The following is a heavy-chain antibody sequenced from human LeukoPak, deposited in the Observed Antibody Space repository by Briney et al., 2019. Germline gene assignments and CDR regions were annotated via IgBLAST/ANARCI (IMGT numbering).Heavy chain of an antibody. CDR2: IYHSGST. CDR3: ARDYSGYGCYFDY. CDR1: GGSISSGGYS. J-gene: IGHJ4*02. D-gene: IGHD5-12*01. Sequence: SQTLSLTCAVSGGSISSGGYSWSWIRQPPGKGLEWIGYIYHSGSTYYNPSLKSRVTISVDRSKNQFSLKLSSVTAADTAVYYCARDYSGYGCYFDYWGQGTLVTVSS. V-gene: IGHV4-30-2*01.